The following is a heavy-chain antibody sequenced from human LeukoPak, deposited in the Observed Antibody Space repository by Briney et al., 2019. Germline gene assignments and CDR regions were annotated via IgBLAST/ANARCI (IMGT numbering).Heavy chain of an antibody. V-gene: IGHV3-20*04. CDR1: GLTFSSYE. D-gene: IGHD2-15*01. CDR2: INWNGGST. J-gene: IGHJ4*02. CDR3: ARSSDIVVVVAASPYYFDY. Sequence: GGSLRLSCAASGLTFSSYEMNWVRQAPGKGLEWVSGINWNGGSTGYADSVKGRFTISRDNAKNSLYLQMNSLRAEDTALYYCARSSDIVVVVAASPYYFDYWGQGTLVTVSS.